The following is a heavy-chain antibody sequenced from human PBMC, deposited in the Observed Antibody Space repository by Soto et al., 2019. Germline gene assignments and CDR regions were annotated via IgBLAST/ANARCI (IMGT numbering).Heavy chain of an antibody. D-gene: IGHD2-21*02. CDR3: AKTGHIVLVPAIKH. CDR2: ISGSGGST. CDR1: RLTSSSYA. J-gene: IGHJ1*01. Sequence: QPGGPLRLSCVACRLTSSSYAVSWVRQAPGKGLEWVSAISGSGGSTYYADSVKGRFTISRDNSKNTVFLQVNSLRAEDTAIYYCAKTGHIVLVPAIKH. V-gene: IGHV3-23*01.